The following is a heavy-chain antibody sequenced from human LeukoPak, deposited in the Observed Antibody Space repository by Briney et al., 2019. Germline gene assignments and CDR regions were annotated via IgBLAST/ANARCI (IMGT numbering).Heavy chain of an antibody. V-gene: IGHV3-30*04. CDR3: ASEVPRFDY. CDR1: GFTFSSHA. CDR2: ISYDGSNK. J-gene: IGHJ4*02. Sequence: GGSLRLSCAASGFTFSSHAMHWVRQAPGKGLEWVAVISYDGSNKYYADSVKGRFTISRDNSKNTLYLQMNSLRAEDTAVYYCASEVPRFDYWGQGTLVTVSS.